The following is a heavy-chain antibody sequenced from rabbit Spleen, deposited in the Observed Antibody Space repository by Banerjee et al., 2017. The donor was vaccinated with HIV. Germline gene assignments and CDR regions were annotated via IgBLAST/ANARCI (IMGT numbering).Heavy chain of an antibody. Sequence: QSLEESGGDLVKPGASLTLTCTASGFSFSSTHWIYWVRQAPGKGLEWIGTIYAGSTGTLDYASWAKGRFTISKTSSTTVTLQMTSLTAADTATYFCTRNFDLWGQGPLVTVS. CDR3: TRNFDL. V-gene: IGHV1S40*01. J-gene: IGHJ4*01. CDR1: GFSFSSTHW. CDR2: IYAGSTGTL.